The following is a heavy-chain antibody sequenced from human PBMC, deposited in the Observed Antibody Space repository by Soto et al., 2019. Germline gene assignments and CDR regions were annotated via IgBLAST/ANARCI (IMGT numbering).Heavy chain of an antibody. CDR1: GFTFSSYS. V-gene: IGHV3-48*01. J-gene: IGHJ4*02. Sequence: EVQVVESGGGLVQPGGSLRLSCAASGFTFSSYSMNWVCQAPGKGLEWVSYISSSSSTIFYADSVKGRFTISRDNAKNSLYLQMNSLRAEDTAVYYCARDIDGGGQGTLVTVSS. CDR2: ISSSSSTI. D-gene: IGHD2-15*01. CDR3: ARDIDG.